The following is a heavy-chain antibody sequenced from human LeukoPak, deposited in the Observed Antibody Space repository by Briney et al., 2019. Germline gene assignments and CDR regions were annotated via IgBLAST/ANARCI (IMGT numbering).Heavy chain of an antibody. Sequence: PSETLSLTCSVSGGSITSCCYYWSWIRQPPGKGLEWIGYIYYSGSTNYNPSLKSRVTISVDTSKNQFSLKLSSVTAADTAVYYCARGGGTPYYYYYMDVWGKGTTVTVSS. J-gene: IGHJ6*03. CDR2: IYYSGST. D-gene: IGHD3-16*01. CDR1: GGSITSCCYY. V-gene: IGHV4-61*01. CDR3: ARGGGTPYYYYYMDV.